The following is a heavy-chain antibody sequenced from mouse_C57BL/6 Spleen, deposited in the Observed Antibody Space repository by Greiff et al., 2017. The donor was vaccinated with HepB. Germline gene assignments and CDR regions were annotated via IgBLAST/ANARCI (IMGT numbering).Heavy chain of an antibody. CDR2: IDPENGDT. CDR1: GFNIKDDY. V-gene: IGHV14-4*01. Sequence: EVQLQESGAELVRPGASVKLSCTASGFNIKDDYMHWVKQRPEQGLEWIGWIDPENGDTEYASKFQGKATITADTSSNTAYLQLSSLTSEDTAVYYCTTWGSSGPFAYWGQGTLVTVSA. J-gene: IGHJ3*01. D-gene: IGHD3-2*02. CDR3: TTWGSSGPFAY.